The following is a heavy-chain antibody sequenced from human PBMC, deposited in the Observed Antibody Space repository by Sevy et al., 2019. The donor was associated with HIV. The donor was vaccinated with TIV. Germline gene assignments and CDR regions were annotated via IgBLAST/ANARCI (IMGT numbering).Heavy chain of an antibody. CDR3: ARDEYGYCSSTSCYASFGY. Sequence: ASVKVSCKASGGTFSSYAISWVRQAPGQRLEWMGGISPVFGTANYAQKFQGRVTITADESTSTAYMELSSLRSEDTAVYYCARDEYGYCSSTSCYASFGYWGQGTLVTVSS. CDR2: ISPVFGTA. V-gene: IGHV1-69*13. CDR1: GGTFSSYA. J-gene: IGHJ4*02. D-gene: IGHD2-2*03.